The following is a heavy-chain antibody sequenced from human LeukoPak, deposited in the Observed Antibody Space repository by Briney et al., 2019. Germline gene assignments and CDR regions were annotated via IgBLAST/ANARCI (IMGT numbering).Heavy chain of an antibody. V-gene: IGHV1-2*02. D-gene: IGHD3-22*01. J-gene: IGHJ3*02. Sequence: ASVKVPCEASGYTFFHYYIHWVRQAPGQGPEWMGWINPNSGGTEYAQKFQGRVTMTSDTSISTAYMELSRLTSDDTAVYYCARTSLGNYYDSSGYWQIWGQGTMIIISS. CDR3: ARTSLGNYYDSSGYWQI. CDR2: INPNSGGT. CDR1: GYTFFHYY.